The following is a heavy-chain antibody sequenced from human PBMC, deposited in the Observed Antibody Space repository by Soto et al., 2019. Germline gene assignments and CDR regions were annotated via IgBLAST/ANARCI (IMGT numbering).Heavy chain of an antibody. V-gene: IGHV4-4*07. CDR3: ARTVGAAYYFDF. Sequence: QVQLQESGPGLVKPSETLSLTCTVSGDSMTKYYWSWIRQPAGKGLEWIGRIYTSGSTNYNPSLKSRVTMSIDTSNNHFSLKLKSVTAADPAVYYCARTVGAAYYFDFWGQGALVTVSS. D-gene: IGHD1-26*01. CDR2: IYTSGST. J-gene: IGHJ4*02. CDR1: GDSMTKYY.